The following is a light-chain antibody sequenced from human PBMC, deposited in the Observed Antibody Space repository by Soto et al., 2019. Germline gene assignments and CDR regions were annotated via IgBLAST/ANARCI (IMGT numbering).Light chain of an antibody. CDR2: EVS. Sequence: QSALTQPASVSGSPGQSIAISCTGTASDVGGYNYVSWYQQYPGKAPQLMIYEVSNRPSGVSNRFAGSKSGNTASLTISGLQAEDEADYYCSSYTSRNTRVFGTGTNSPS. J-gene: IGLJ1*01. CDR1: ASDVGGYNY. CDR3: SSYTSRNTRV. V-gene: IGLV2-14*01.